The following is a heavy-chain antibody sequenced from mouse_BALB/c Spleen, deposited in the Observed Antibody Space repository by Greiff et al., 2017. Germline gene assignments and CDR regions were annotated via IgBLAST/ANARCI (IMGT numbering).Heavy chain of an antibody. CDR2: IYPYNGGT. J-gene: IGHJ1*01. Sequence: VQLQQSGPELVKPGASVKISCKASGYTFTDYNMHWVKQSHGKSLEWIGYIYPYNGGTGYNQKFKSKATLTVDNSSSTAYMELRSLTSEDSAVYYCASGSRAYFDVWGAGTTVTVSS. D-gene: IGHD3-1*01. CDR1: GYTFTDYN. V-gene: IGHV1S29*02. CDR3: ASGSRAYFDV.